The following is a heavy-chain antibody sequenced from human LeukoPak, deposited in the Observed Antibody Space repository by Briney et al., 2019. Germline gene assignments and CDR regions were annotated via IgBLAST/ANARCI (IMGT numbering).Heavy chain of an antibody. Sequence: GESLKISCESSGYIFTSYWIGWVRQMPGKGLEWMGIMYPCDSDTRYSPSFQGQITISADKSISTVYLQWSSLKASDTAMYYCARIIAVAGTKWFDYWGQGTLVTVSS. CDR3: ARIIAVAGTKWFDY. CDR1: GYIFTSYW. V-gene: IGHV5-51*01. J-gene: IGHJ4*02. CDR2: MYPCDSDT. D-gene: IGHD6-19*01.